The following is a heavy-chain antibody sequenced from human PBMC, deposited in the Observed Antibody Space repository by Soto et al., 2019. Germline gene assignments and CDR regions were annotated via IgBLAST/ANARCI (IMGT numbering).Heavy chain of an antibody. D-gene: IGHD3-10*01. V-gene: IGHV3-21*01. CDR3: ARDQNRGFGDHTFDY. J-gene: IGHJ4*02. CDR2: ISSSSSYI. CDR1: GFTFSSYS. Sequence: PGGSLRLSCAASGFTFSSYSMNWVRQAPGKGLEWVSSISSSSSYIYYADSVKGRFTISRDNAKNSLYLQMNSLRAEDTAVYYCARDQNRGFGDHTFDYWGQGTLVTVSS.